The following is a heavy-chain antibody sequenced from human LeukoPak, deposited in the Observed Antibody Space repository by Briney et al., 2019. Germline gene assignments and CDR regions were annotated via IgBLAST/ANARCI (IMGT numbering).Heavy chain of an antibody. CDR3: ARVGFPYSSSWYESDAIYNWFDP. V-gene: IGHV6-1*01. Sequence: SQTLSLTCATSWDSVSSNSAAWNWIRQSPSRGLEWLGRTYYRSKWYNDYAVSVKSRITINPDTSKNQFSLQLNSVTPEDTAVYYCARVGFPYSSSWYESDAIYNWFDPWGQGTLVTVSS. CDR1: WDSVSSNSAA. D-gene: IGHD6-13*01. CDR2: TYYRSKWYN. J-gene: IGHJ5*02.